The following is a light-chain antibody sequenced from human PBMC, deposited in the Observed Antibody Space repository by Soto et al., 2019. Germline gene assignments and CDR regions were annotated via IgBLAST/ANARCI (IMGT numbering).Light chain of an antibody. CDR2: KAS. CDR3: QQYNSYLYT. Sequence: DIQMTQSPSTLSASVGDRVTITCRASQSISSWLDWYQQKPGQAPKLLIYKASSLESGVPSRSSGSGSGTEFTLTISSLPPDDVATYYCQQYNSYLYTFGHGTKLEIK. J-gene: IGKJ2*01. V-gene: IGKV1-5*03. CDR1: QSISSW.